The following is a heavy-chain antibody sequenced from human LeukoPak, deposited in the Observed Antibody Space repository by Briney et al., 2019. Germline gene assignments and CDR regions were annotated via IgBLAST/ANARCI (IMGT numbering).Heavy chain of an antibody. CDR1: GFTFSDYV. V-gene: IGHV3-30*03. J-gene: IGHJ4*02. CDR2: ISYDGSNK. D-gene: IGHD6-13*01. Sequence: PGGSLRLSCTASGFTFSDYVMNWVRQAPGKGLEWVAVISYDGSNKYYADSVKGRFTISRDNSKNTLYLQMNSLRAEDTAVYYCASPGYSSSWYHPLIDYWGQGTLVTVSS. CDR3: ASPGYSSSWYHPLIDY.